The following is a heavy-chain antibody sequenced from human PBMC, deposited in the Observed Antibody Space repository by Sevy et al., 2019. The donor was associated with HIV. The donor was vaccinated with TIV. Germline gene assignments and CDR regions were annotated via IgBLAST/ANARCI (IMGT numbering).Heavy chain of an antibody. CDR3: ARRYCSSTSFYYFDY. CDR1: GFTFSSYS. D-gene: IGHD2-2*01. J-gene: IGHJ4*02. V-gene: IGHV3-21*01. CDR2: ISSSSSYI. Sequence: GGSQRLSCAASGFTFSSYSMNWVRQAPGKGLEWVSSISSSSSYIYYADSVKGRFTISRDNAKNSLYLQMNSLRAEDTAVYYCARRYCSSTSFYYFDYWGQGTLVTVSS.